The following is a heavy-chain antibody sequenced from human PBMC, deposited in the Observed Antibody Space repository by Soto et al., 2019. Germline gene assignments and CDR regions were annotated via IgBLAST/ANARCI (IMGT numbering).Heavy chain of an antibody. CDR3: ARASGYVSGWYHDY. CDR1: GGTFSSDA. Sequence: QVQLVQSGAEVRKPGSSVKVSCKASGGTFSSDAVSWVRQAPGQGLEWMGGLIPILGTTHYAQKFQGRVTITADESTNTAYRELSSLRSDDTAVYYCARASGYVSGWYHDYWGKGTRVTVSS. V-gene: IGHV1-69*01. J-gene: IGHJ4*02. CDR2: LIPILGTT. D-gene: IGHD6-19*01.